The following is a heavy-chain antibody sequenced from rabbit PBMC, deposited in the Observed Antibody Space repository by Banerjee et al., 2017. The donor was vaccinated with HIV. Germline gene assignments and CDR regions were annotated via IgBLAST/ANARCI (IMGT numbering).Heavy chain of an antibody. Sequence: EESGGDLVQPEGSLTLTCTASGFSFSGSYWICWVRQAPGKGLELIATISTSSGSTYYANWAKGRFTISKTSSTVTLQMTSLTAADTATYFCASPYPSGVWNYFNLWGPGTLVTVS. D-gene: IGHD1-1*01. CDR2: ISTSSGST. CDR1: GFSFSGSYW. J-gene: IGHJ4*01. CDR3: ASPYPSGVWNYFNL. V-gene: IGHV1S45*01.